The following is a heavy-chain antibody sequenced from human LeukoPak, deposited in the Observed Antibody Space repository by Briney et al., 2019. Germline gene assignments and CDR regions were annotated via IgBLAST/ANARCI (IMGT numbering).Heavy chain of an antibody. D-gene: IGHD6-13*01. CDR2: MNPNSGNT. CDR3: AGQQLVLDYYYGMDV. Sequence: GASVTVSCTASGYTFTSYDINWVRQATGQGLEWMGWMNPNSGNTGYAQKFQGRVTMTRNTSISTAYMELSSLRSEDTAVYYCAGQQLVLDYYYGMDVWGQGTTVTVSS. V-gene: IGHV1-8*01. J-gene: IGHJ6*02. CDR1: GYTFTSYD.